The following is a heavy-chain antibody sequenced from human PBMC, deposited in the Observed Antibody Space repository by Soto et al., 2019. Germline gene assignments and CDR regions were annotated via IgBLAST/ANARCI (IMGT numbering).Heavy chain of an antibody. J-gene: IGHJ6*02. CDR2: ISSSGYI. V-gene: IGHV3-21*01. CDR1: GFNFDSYT. Sequence: WGSLRLSCAASGFNFDSYTISCVRHSPLKRLEWLSSISSSGYIFSTDSVRGRFTISRDNAKNSVYLQINSLRAEDTAVYFCARDCSGGSCYPGMDVWGQGTTVTVSS. CDR3: ARDCSGGSCYPGMDV. D-gene: IGHD2-15*01.